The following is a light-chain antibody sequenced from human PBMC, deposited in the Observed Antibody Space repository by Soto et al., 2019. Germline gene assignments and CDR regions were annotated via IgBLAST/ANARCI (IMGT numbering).Light chain of an antibody. CDR1: QSVRSNY. Sequence: EIVLTQSPDTLSLSPGERATLSCRASQSVRSNYLAWYQQKPGQAPRFLIYDASSTATGIPDRFSGSGSGTDFTLTISRLEPEDFAVYYCQQYGSSPLTCGGGTKVEIK. CDR3: QQYGSSPLT. J-gene: IGKJ4*02. CDR2: DAS. V-gene: IGKV3-20*01.